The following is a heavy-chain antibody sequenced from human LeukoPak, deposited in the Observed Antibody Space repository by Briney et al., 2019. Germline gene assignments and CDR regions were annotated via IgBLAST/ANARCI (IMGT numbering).Heavy chain of an antibody. CDR2: IYSGDTT. CDR3: ASILRSSSGYYFDY. J-gene: IGHJ4*02. D-gene: IGHD3-10*01. CDR1: GFTVSTNY. V-gene: IGHV3-66*01. Sequence: GGSLRLSCAASGFTVSTNYMSWVRQAPGKGLEWVSVIYSGDTTFYADSVRGKFTISRDNSKNTLYLQMNSLRAEDTSVYYCASILRSSSGYYFDYWGQGTLVTVSS.